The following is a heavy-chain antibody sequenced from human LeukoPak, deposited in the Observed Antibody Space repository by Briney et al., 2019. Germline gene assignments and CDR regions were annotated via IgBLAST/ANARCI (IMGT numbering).Heavy chain of an antibody. CDR2: ITATGDTA. Sequence: GGSLRLSCAASGFTFTKCAMSWIRQAPGKGLEWVAIITATGDTAYYADSVKGRFTISRDNSRNTVYMQMDSLRAEDTAIYYCAGDRNSDWYSPLDYWGQGSQVTVS. CDR3: AGDRNSDWYSPLDY. J-gene: IGHJ4*02. D-gene: IGHD6-19*01. CDR1: GFTFTKCA. V-gene: IGHV3-23*01.